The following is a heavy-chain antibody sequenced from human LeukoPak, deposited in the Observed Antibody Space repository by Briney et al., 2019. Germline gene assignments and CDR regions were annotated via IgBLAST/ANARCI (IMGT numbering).Heavy chain of an antibody. CDR2: IYSGGST. CDR1: GFTVSSNY. J-gene: IGHJ6*03. CDR3: AKDDGGSYYPYYYYMDV. D-gene: IGHD1-26*01. Sequence: GGSLRLSCAASGFTVSSNYMSWVRQAPGKGLEWVSVIYSGGSTYYADSVKGRFTISRDNSKSTLYIQMNSLRAEDTAVYYCAKDDGGSYYPYYYYMDVWGKGTTVTISS. V-gene: IGHV3-53*01.